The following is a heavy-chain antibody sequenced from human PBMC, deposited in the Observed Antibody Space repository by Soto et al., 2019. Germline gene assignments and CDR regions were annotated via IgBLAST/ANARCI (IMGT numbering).Heavy chain of an antibody. CDR2: IKSKTDGGTT. J-gene: IGHJ4*02. D-gene: IGHD2-8*01. V-gene: IGHV3-15*01. Sequence: GGSLRLSCAASGFTFSNAWMSWVRQAPGKGLEWVGRIKSKTDGGTTDYAAPVKGRFTISRDDSKNTLYLQMNSLKTEDTAVYYCTTPLGYCTNGVCYVESEVVYWGQGTLVTVSS. CDR3: TTPLGYCTNGVCYVESEVVY. CDR1: GFTFSNAW.